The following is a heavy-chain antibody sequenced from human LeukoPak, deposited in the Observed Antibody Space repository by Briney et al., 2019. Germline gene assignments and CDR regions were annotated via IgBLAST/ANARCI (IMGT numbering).Heavy chain of an antibody. CDR2: MYYSGST. J-gene: IGHJ1*01. CDR3: VKHTHSGYDLSH. V-gene: IGHV4-39*01. Sequence: SETLSLTCTVSGGSISSSSPYYWGWIRQPPGKGLEWIGSMYYSGSTYYNPSLKSRVTIFVDTSKNQFSLKARSVATADTAVYYCVKHTHSGYDLSHWGQGTLVTVSS. D-gene: IGHD5-12*01. CDR1: GGSISSSSPYY.